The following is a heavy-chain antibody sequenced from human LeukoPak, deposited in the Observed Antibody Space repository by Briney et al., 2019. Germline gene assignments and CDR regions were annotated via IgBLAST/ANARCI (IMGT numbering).Heavy chain of an antibody. CDR3: ARDKATGSRTWFDP. D-gene: IGHD3-10*01. V-gene: IGHV4-59*12. CDR1: GGSISSYY. CDR2: IYYRST. J-gene: IGHJ5*02. Sequence: SETLSLTCTVSGGSISSYYWSWIRQPPGKGLEWIGYIYYRSTNYNPSLKSRVTISIDKSKNQFSLKLSSVTAADTAVYYCARDKATGSRTWFDPWGQGTLVTVSS.